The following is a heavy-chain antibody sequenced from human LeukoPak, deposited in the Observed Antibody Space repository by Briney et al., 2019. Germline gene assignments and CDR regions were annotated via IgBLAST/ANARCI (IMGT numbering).Heavy chain of an antibody. D-gene: IGHD4-17*01. CDR3: AKGPNTVSPPFDY. J-gene: IGHJ4*02. V-gene: IGHV3-30*18. CDR2: ISYDGSNK. CDR1: GFTFSSYG. Sequence: PGGSLRLSCAASGFTFSSYGMHWARQAPGKGLEWVAVISYDGSNKYYADSVKGRFTISRDNSKNTLYLQMNSLRAEDTAVYYCAKGPNTVSPPFDYWGQGTLVTVSS.